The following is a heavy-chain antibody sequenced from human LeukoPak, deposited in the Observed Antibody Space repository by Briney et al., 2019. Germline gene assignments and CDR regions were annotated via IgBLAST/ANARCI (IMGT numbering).Heavy chain of an antibody. D-gene: IGHD3-22*01. V-gene: IGHV1-69*02. J-gene: IGHJ4*02. Sequence: GASVKVSCKASGGTFSSYTISWVRQAPGQGLEWMGRIIPILGIANYAQKFQGRVTITAGKSMSTAYMELSSLRSEDTAVYYCARSMTLYDSSGYYYDWGQGTLVTVSS. CDR1: GGTFSSYT. CDR3: ARSMTLYDSSGYYYD. CDR2: IIPILGIA.